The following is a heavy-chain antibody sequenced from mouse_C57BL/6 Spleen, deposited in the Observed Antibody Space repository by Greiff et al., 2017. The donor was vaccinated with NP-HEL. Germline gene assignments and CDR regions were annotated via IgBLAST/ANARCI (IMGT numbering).Heavy chain of an antibody. CDR1: GYTFTSYW. Sequence: QVQLQQPGAELVKPGASVKLSCKASGYTFTSYWMQWVNQRPGQGLEWIGEIDPSDSYTNYNQKFKGKATLTVDTSSSTAYMQLSSLTSEDSAVYYCARSQLRLASDYWGQGTTLTVSS. D-gene: IGHD3-2*02. V-gene: IGHV1-50*01. J-gene: IGHJ2*01. CDR3: ARSQLRLASDY. CDR2: IDPSDSYT.